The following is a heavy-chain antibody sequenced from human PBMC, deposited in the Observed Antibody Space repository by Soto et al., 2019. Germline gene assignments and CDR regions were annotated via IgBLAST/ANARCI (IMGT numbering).Heavy chain of an antibody. CDR3: ARDQGDIVVVPAAHFDY. CDR2: IWYDGSNK. Sequence: QVQLVESGGGVVQPGRSLRLSCAASGFTFSSYGMHWVRQAPGKGLEWVAVIWYDGSNKYYADSVKGRFTISRDNAKNTLYLQMNRLRDEDTAVYYCARDQGDIVVVPAAHFDYWGQGTLVTVSS. V-gene: IGHV3-33*01. D-gene: IGHD2-2*01. CDR1: GFTFSSYG. J-gene: IGHJ4*02.